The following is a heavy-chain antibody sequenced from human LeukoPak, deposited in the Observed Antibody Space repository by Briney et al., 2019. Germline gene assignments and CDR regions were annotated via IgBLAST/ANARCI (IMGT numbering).Heavy chain of an antibody. V-gene: IGHV3-64D*06. CDR2: ISSNGGST. CDR1: EFTFSSYA. J-gene: IGHJ3*02. CDR3: VKGYGDYPLGAFDI. D-gene: IGHD4-17*01. Sequence: PGGSLRLSCSASEFTFSSYAMHWVRQAPGKGLEYVSAISSNGGSTYYADSVKGRFTISRDNSKNTLYLQMSSLRAEDTAVYYCVKGYGDYPLGAFDIWGQGTMVTVSS.